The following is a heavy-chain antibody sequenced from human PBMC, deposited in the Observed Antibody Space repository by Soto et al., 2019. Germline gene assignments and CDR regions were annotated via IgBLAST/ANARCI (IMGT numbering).Heavy chain of an antibody. D-gene: IGHD3-9*01. Sequence: ASVKVSCEACGDTFTSYDINWVRQATGQGLEWMGWMNPNSGNTGYAQKFQGRVTMTRNTSISTAYMELSSLRSEDTAVYYCARGTSVYDILTGYYYNYYYMDVWGKGTTVTVSS. CDR1: GDTFTSYD. J-gene: IGHJ6*03. CDR2: MNPNSGNT. CDR3: ARGTSVYDILTGYYYNYYYMDV. V-gene: IGHV1-8*01.